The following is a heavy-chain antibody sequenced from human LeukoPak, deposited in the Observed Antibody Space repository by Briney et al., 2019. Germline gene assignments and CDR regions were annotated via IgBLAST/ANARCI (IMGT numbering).Heavy chain of an antibody. V-gene: IGHV3-30*02. Sequence: PGGSLRLSCAASGFTFSSYGMHWVRQAPGKGLEWVAFIRYDGSNKYYADSVKGRFTISRDNSKNTLYLQMNSLRAEDTAVYYCAKHRLLGYSSSYTFDYWGQGTLVTVSS. CDR2: IRYDGSNK. J-gene: IGHJ4*02. D-gene: IGHD6-13*01. CDR1: GFTFSSYG. CDR3: AKHRLLGYSSSYTFDY.